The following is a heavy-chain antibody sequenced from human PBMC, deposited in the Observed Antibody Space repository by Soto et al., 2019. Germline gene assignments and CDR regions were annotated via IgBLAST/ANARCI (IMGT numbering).Heavy chain of an antibody. D-gene: IGHD6-19*01. Sequence: QLQLQESGPGLVKPSETLSLTCTVSGGSISKSTYYWCWIRQPPGKGLEWIGSIYYSGSTYYYPSFKSRVTMSVDTSKNQFALKLSSVTAADTAVYYCARHHESGWYGYWGQGTLVTVSS. CDR1: GGSISKSTYY. CDR3: ARHHESGWYGY. J-gene: IGHJ4*02. CDR2: IYYSGST. V-gene: IGHV4-39*01.